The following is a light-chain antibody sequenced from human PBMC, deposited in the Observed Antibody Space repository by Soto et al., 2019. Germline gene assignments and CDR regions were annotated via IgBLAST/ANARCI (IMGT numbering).Light chain of an antibody. CDR3: QQYNNWFLLT. V-gene: IGKV3-15*01. CDR2: GAS. J-gene: IGKJ4*01. Sequence: EIVMTQSPATLSVSPGESATLSCRASQSVSSNLAWYQQKPGQAPRLLIYGASTRATGIPARFSGSGSGTEFTLTISSLQSEDFAVYYCQQYNNWFLLTFGGGNKVDIK. CDR1: QSVSSN.